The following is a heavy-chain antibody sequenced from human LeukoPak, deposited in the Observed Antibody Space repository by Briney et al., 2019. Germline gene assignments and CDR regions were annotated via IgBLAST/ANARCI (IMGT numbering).Heavy chain of an antibody. CDR3: AGDSSGYYPGYFQH. Sequence: PGGSLRLSCAASGFTFSSYAMSWVRQAPGKGLEWVSAISGSGGSTYYADSVKGRFTISRDNSKNTLYLQINSLRAEDTAVYYCAGDSSGYYPGYFQHWGQGTLVTVSS. D-gene: IGHD3-22*01. V-gene: IGHV3-23*01. CDR1: GFTFSSYA. CDR2: ISGSGGST. J-gene: IGHJ1*01.